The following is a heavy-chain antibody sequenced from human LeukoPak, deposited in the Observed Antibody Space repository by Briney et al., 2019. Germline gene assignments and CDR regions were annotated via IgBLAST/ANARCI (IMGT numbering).Heavy chain of an antibody. Sequence: PGGSLRLSCAASGFTFSSYWMSWVRQAPGKGLEWVANIKQDGSEKCYVDSVKGRFTISRDNAKNSLYLQMNSLRAEDTAVYYCARDPYSSGWPSYYYYGMDVWGQGTTVTVSS. V-gene: IGHV3-7*01. CDR3: ARDPYSSGWPSYYYYGMDV. D-gene: IGHD6-19*01. CDR2: IKQDGSEK. CDR1: GFTFSSYW. J-gene: IGHJ6*02.